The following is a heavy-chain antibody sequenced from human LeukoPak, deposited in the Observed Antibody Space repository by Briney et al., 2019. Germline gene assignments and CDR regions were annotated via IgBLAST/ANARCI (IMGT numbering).Heavy chain of an antibody. D-gene: IGHD7-27*01. CDR3: ASSNALVWGYFDY. V-gene: IGHV4-59*08. CDR1: GGSISSYY. Sequence: PSETLSLTCTVSGGSISSYYWSWIRQPPGKGLEWIGYIYYSGSTNYNPSLKSRVTISVDTSKNQFSLRLSSVTAADTAVYYCASSNALVWGYFDYWGQGTLVTVSS. J-gene: IGHJ4*02. CDR2: IYYSGST.